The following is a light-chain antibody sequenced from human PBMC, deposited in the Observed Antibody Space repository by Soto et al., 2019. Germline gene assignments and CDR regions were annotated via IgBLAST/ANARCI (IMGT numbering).Light chain of an antibody. CDR2: GNS. Sequence: QSVLTQPPSVSGAPGQRVTISCTGSSSNIGSGYAVHWYQQIPGTTPKLLISGNSNRPSGVPDRFSGSKSGTSASLAITGLQAEDEADYYFQSYDSSLSVVFGGGTKLTVL. V-gene: IGLV1-40*01. CDR3: QSYDSSLSVV. J-gene: IGLJ2*01. CDR1: SSNIGSGYA.